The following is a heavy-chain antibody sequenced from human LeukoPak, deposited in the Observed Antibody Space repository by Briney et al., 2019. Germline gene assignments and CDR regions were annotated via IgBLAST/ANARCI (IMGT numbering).Heavy chain of an antibody. CDR1: GYTFTSYY. J-gene: IGHJ4*02. CDR3: ARDGLTMVRGGRGVDY. CDR2: INPSGGST. D-gene: IGHD3-10*01. V-gene: IGHV1-46*01. Sequence: GASVKVSCKASGYTFTSYYMHWVRQAPGQGLDWMGIINPSGGSTSYAQKFQGRVTMTRDTYTSKVYMELSSLRSEDTAVYYCARDGLTMVRGGRGVDYWGQGTLVTVSS.